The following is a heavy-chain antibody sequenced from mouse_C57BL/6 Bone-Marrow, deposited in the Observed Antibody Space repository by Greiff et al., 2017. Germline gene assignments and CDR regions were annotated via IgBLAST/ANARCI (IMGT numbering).Heavy chain of an antibody. V-gene: IGHV1-26*01. CDR3: ARWYFDV. Sequence: EVQLQQPGPELVKPGASVKISCKASGYTFTNYYMNWVKQSPGKSLEWIGEINPNNGGTSYNQKFKGKATVTVDKSSSTAYMELLSLTSEDTAVYYCARWYFDVWGTGTTVTVSS. CDR2: INPNNGGT. CDR1: GYTFTNYY. J-gene: IGHJ1*03.